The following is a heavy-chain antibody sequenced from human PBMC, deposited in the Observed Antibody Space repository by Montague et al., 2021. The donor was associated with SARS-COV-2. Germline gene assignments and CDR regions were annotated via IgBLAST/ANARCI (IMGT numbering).Heavy chain of an antibody. J-gene: IGHJ6*02. Sequence: TLSLTSTVSGGSISSGSYYWSWIRQPAGKGLEWIGLIYNSGSTNYNPSLKSRVTMSVDTSKNQFSLKVSSVTAADTAVYYCARYYGDYSYYYGLDVWGQGTTVTVSS. CDR2: IYNSGST. D-gene: IGHD4-17*01. CDR1: GGSISSGSYY. CDR3: ARYYGDYSYYYGLDV. V-gene: IGHV4-61*02.